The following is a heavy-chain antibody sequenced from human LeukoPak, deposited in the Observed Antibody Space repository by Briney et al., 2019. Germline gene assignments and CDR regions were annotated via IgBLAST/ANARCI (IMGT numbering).Heavy chain of an antibody. D-gene: IGHD3-10*01. Sequence: ASVKVSCKASGYTFTGYYMHWVRQAPGQGLEWMGWINPNSGGTNYAQKFQGRVTMTRDTSISTAYMERSRLRSDDTAGYYGARXXXPXWFGELLYSKGFDYWGQGTLVTVSS. CDR1: GYTFTGYY. CDR2: INPNSGGT. J-gene: IGHJ4*02. V-gene: IGHV1-2*02. CDR3: ARXXXPXWFGELLYSKGFDY.